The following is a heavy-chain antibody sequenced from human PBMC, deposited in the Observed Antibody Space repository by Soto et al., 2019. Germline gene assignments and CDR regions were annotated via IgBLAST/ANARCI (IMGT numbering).Heavy chain of an antibody. J-gene: IGHJ4*02. CDR3: ARVSLGVGSWYDY. Sequence: PAGSLRLSCAASAFTVSSNYMSRVRQAPGKGLEWVSVIYSGGSTYYADSVKGRFTISRDNSKNTLYLQMNSLRAEDTAVYYCARVSLGVGSWYDYWGQGTLVTVSS. CDR1: AFTVSSNY. D-gene: IGHD6-13*01. V-gene: IGHV3-66*01. CDR2: IYSGGST.